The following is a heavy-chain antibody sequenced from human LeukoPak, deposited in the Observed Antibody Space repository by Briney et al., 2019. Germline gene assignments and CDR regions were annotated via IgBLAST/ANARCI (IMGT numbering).Heavy chain of an antibody. Sequence: GGSLRLSFAASGFIFRGYGLHWVRQAPGKGLEWVAVILYDGSDKYYADSVKGRFTISRDNSKNTVSLQMNSLRVEDTAVYYCAKDRYCSSTSCYAYYYYYYMDVWGKGTTVTVSS. CDR3: AKDRYCSSTSCYAYYYYYYMDV. CDR1: GFIFRGYG. CDR2: ILYDGSDK. J-gene: IGHJ6*03. D-gene: IGHD2-2*01. V-gene: IGHV3-30*18.